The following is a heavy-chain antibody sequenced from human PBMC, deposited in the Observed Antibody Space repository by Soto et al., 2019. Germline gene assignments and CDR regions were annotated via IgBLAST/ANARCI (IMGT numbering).Heavy chain of an antibody. CDR2: ISAYNGNT. V-gene: IGHV1-18*01. Sequence: ASVKVSCKASGYTFTRYGISWVRQAPGQGLEWMGWISAYNGNTNYAQKLQGRVTMTTDTSTSTAYMELRSLRSDDTAVYYCARDLNYDFWSGYKKNDYHYYGMDVWGQGTTVTVSS. J-gene: IGHJ6*02. D-gene: IGHD3-3*01. CDR1: GYTFTRYG. CDR3: ARDLNYDFWSGYKKNDYHYYGMDV.